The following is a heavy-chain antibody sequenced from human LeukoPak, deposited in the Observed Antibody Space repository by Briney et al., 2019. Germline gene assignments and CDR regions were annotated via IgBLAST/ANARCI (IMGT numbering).Heavy chain of an antibody. CDR2: ISSSSRYI. D-gene: IGHD6-19*01. Sequence: GGSLRLSCADSGFTFSTYSMNWVRQAPGKGLEWVSSISSSSRYIYYADSVRGRFTISRDNAKNSLFLQMNSLRAEDTAVYYCARDWTSGWDYWGQGTLVTVSS. CDR3: ARDWTSGWDY. V-gene: IGHV3-21*01. J-gene: IGHJ4*02. CDR1: GFTFSTYS.